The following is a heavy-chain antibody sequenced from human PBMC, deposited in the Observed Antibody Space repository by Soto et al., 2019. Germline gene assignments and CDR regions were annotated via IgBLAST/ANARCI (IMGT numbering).Heavy chain of an antibody. CDR2: IYYSGST. V-gene: IGHV4-39*01. Sequence: QLQLQESGPGLVKPSETLSLTCTVSGGSISSSSYYWGWIRQPPGKGLEWIGSIYYSGSTYYNPSLKSRVTISVDTSKNQFSLKLSSVTAADTAVYYCARTRYDILTGYTNDFDYWGQGTLVTVSS. D-gene: IGHD3-9*01. CDR1: GGSISSSSYY. CDR3: ARTRYDILTGYTNDFDY. J-gene: IGHJ4*02.